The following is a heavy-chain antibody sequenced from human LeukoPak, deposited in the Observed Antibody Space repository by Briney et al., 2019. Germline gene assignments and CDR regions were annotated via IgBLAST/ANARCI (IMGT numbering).Heavy chain of an antibody. CDR2: INPNSGGT. J-gene: IGHJ4*02. CDR1: GYTFTGYY. CDR3: AREGQSVGQATDY. D-gene: IGHD1-26*01. V-gene: IGHV1-2*02. Sequence: GASVKVSCKASGYTFTGYYMHWVRQAPGQGLEWMGWINPNSGGTNYAQKFQGRVTMTRDTSISTAYMELSRLRSDDTAVYYCAREGQSVGQATDYWGQGTLVTVSS.